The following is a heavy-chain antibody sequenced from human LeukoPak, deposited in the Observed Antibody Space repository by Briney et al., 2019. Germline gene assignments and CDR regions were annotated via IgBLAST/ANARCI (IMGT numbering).Heavy chain of an antibody. CDR1: SFSFGDSD. J-gene: IGHJ4*02. V-gene: IGHV3-23*01. Sequence: GGSLSLSCAASSFSFGDSDMNWFRQAPGEGPQWVANLNYLGLRTYYADSVKGRFTIARDNSKNMLFLQMDGLRVEDTALYYCAKDPNWEGGYWGQGTLVTVSS. CDR2: LNYLGLRT. CDR3: AKDPNWEGGY. D-gene: IGHD1-26*01.